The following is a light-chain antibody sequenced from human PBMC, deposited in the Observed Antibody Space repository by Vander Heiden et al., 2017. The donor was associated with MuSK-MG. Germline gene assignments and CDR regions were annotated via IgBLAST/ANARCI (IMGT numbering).Light chain of an antibody. CDR2: GAS. J-gene: IGKJ4*01. CDR3: LLYNNWRPT. V-gene: IGKV3-15*01. CDR1: QSVSSN. Sequence: EIVMTQSPATLSVSPGERATLSCRASQSVSSNLAWYQQKPGQAPRLLIYGASTRATGFPARFTASGSATEFTLTISILPSEHFAVYYCLLYNNWRPTFGGGTKVXIK.